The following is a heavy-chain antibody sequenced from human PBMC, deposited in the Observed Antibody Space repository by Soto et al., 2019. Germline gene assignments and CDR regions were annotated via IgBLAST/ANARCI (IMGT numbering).Heavy chain of an antibody. CDR3: ARDSYDFWSGYQFFGY. CDR1: GFTFSSYW. D-gene: IGHD3-3*01. J-gene: IGHJ4*02. Sequence: LRLSCAASGFTFSSYWMSWVRQAPGKGLEWVANIKQDGSEKYYVDSVKGRFTISRDNAKNSLYLQMNSLRAEDTAVYYCARDSYDFWSGYQFFGYWGQGTLVTVSS. V-gene: IGHV3-7*03. CDR2: IKQDGSEK.